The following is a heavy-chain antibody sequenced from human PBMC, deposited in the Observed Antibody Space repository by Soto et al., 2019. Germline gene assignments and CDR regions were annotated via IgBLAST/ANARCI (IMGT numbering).Heavy chain of an antibody. J-gene: IGHJ4*02. CDR1: GYTSTSYD. CDR2: MNPNTGDS. Sequence: ASVTVSCKASGYTSTSYDIYWVRQATGQGLEWMGWMNPNTGDSSYAQKFQGRVTMTSDTSITTAHMELSSLRSEDTAVYYCARRAETNGWNGFGADKYYFDFWGQGTLVTVSS. V-gene: IGHV1-8*01. CDR3: ARRAETNGWNGFGADKYYFDF. D-gene: IGHD1-1*01.